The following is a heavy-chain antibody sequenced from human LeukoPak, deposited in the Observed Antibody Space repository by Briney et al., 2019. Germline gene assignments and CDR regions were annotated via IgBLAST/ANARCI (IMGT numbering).Heavy chain of an antibody. Sequence: GGSLRLSCAASGFTFSSYGMHWVRQAPGKGLEWVAVIWYDGSNKYYADSVKGRFTISRDNSKNTLYLQMNSLRAEDMALYYCAKGRYSSSSGSLDYWGQGTLVTVSS. V-gene: IGHV3-30*02. CDR2: IWYDGSNK. D-gene: IGHD6-6*01. CDR1: GFTFSSYG. CDR3: AKGRYSSSSGSLDY. J-gene: IGHJ4*02.